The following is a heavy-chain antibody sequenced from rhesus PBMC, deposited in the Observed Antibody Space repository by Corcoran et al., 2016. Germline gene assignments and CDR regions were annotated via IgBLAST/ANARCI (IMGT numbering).Heavy chain of an antibody. J-gene: IGHJ1*01. D-gene: IGHD4-29*01. CDR1: GGSLSTHS. V-gene: IGHV4S5*01. Sequence: QVHLQESGPGLVKPSETLSVTCILSGGSLSTHSWNWIPQPPGRGLEWIGYVVSRTGRAFHNPSLNTRVTISTDPSKNQFSLRLTSVTVADTAVYYCARKEDGNGIIWGQGVMVTVSS. CDR2: VVSRTGRA. CDR3: ARKEDGNGII.